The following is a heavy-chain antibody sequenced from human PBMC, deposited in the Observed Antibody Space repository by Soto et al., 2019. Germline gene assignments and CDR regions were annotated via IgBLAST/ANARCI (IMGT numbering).Heavy chain of an antibody. CDR3: ASAEGTYDSSGYYLNAFDI. J-gene: IGHJ3*02. CDR2: IYYSGST. Sequence: QVQLQESGPGLVKPSQTLSLTCTVSGGSISSGGYYWSWIRQHPGKGLEWIGYIYYSGSTYYNPSLKSRVTISVDTSKNQFSLKLSSVTAADTAVYYCASAEGTYDSSGYYLNAFDIWGQGTMVTVSS. CDR1: GGSISSGGYY. V-gene: IGHV4-31*03. D-gene: IGHD3-22*01.